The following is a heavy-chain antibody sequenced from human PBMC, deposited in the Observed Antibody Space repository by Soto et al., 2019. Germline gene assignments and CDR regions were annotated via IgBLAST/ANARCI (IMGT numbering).Heavy chain of an antibody. D-gene: IGHD4-17*01. Sequence: GGSLRLSCAASGFTFSNAWMSWVRQAPGKGLEWVGRIKSKTDGGTTDYAAPVKGRFTISRDDSKNTLYLQMNSLKTEDTAVYYCTTDHDYGDYGTGAQGAFDIWGQGTMVTVSS. V-gene: IGHV3-15*01. J-gene: IGHJ3*02. CDR2: IKSKTDGGTT. CDR3: TTDHDYGDYGTGAQGAFDI. CDR1: GFTFSNAW.